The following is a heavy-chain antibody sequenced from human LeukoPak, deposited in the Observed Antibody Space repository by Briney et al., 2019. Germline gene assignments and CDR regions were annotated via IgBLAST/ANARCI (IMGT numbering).Heavy chain of an antibody. D-gene: IGHD4-17*01. CDR3: AKSADEFGDYEEVGSLDY. CDR1: GFTFRRFG. CDR2: LSYDGSDK. V-gene: IGHV3-30*18. Sequence: PGGPLRLSCAASGFTFRRFGMHWVRQAPGKGLEWVAVLSYDGSDKYYGGSVKGRFIISRDNSKNTLYLQMNSLRAEDTAIYFCAKSADEFGDYEEVGSLDYWGQGTLVTVSS. J-gene: IGHJ4*02.